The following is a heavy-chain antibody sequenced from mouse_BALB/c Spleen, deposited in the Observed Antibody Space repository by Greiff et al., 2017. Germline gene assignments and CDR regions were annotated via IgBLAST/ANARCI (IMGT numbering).Heavy chain of an antibody. Sequence: DVKLVESGGGLVQPGGSLRLSCATSGFTFTDYYMSWVRQPPGKALEWLGFIRNKANGYTTEYSASVKGRFTISRDNSQSILYLQMNTLRAEDSATYYGARRRDYYFDYWGQGTTLTVSS. CDR2: IRNKANGYTT. CDR1: GFTFTDYY. V-gene: IGHV7-3*02. J-gene: IGHJ2*01. CDR3: ARRRDYYFDY.